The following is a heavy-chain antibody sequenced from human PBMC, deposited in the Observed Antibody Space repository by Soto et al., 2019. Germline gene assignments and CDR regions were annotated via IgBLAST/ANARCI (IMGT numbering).Heavy chain of an antibody. D-gene: IGHD2-2*01. Sequence: QVQLVQSGDEEKKPGASVKVSCKASGYTFTSYGISWVRQAPGQGLEWMGWISAYNGNTNYAQKLQGRVTMTTDTSTSTAYMELRSLRSDDTAVYYCARVPPLYCSSTSCYRLFDYWGQGTLVTVSS. V-gene: IGHV1-18*01. CDR1: GYTFTSYG. CDR3: ARVPPLYCSSTSCYRLFDY. J-gene: IGHJ4*02. CDR2: ISAYNGNT.